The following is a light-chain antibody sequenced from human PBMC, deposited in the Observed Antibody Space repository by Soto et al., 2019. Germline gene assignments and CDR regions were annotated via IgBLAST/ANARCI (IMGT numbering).Light chain of an antibody. J-gene: IGLJ2*01. Sequence: QSVLTQLPSASGTPGQRVTISCSGSSSNIGSNYVYWYQQLPGTAPKLLIYRNNQRPSGVPDRFSGSKSGTSASLAISGLRSEDEADYYCAAWDDSLRAVFGGGTKVTVL. CDR3: AAWDDSLRAV. V-gene: IGLV1-47*01. CDR1: SSNIGSNY. CDR2: RNN.